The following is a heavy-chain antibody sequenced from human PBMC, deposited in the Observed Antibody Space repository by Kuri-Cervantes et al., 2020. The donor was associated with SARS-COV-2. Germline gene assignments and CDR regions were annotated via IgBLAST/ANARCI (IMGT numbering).Heavy chain of an antibody. J-gene: IGHJ6*03. CDR3: ARHLYYDFWSGYYRGSRYYYYYMDV. D-gene: IGHD3-3*01. CDR1: GWSFSDYY. Sequence: ESLKISCAVYGWSFSDYYWSWVRQPPGKGLEWIGEINHSGNTNYDPSLKSRVTISIDTSKNQFSLKLSSVTAADTAVYYCARHLYYDFWSGYYRGSRYYYYYMDVWGKGTTVTVSS. CDR2: INHSGNT. V-gene: IGHV4-34*01.